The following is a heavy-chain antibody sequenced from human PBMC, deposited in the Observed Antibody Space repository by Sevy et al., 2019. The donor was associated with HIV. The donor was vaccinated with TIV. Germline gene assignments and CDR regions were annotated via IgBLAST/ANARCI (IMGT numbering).Heavy chain of an antibody. J-gene: IGHJ6*02. CDR1: GFTFNFYG. V-gene: IGHV3-30*18. CDR2: ISYDGNLK. D-gene: IGHD3-22*01. Sequence: GGSLRLSCAASGFTFNFYGRHWVRQAPGKGLEWVALISYDGNLKYYADSAKGRFTISRDNSKNTLYLQMNSLRPEDTAVYYCVKAPNDYDNSGWAGLEVWGQGTTVTVSS. CDR3: VKAPNDYDNSGWAGLEV.